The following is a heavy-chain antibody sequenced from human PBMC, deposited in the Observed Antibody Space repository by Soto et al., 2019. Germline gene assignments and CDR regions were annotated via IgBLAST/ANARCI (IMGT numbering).Heavy chain of an antibody. D-gene: IGHD1-1*01. Sequence: GGSLRLSCAASEFTFSSYWMSWVRQAPGKGLEWVANIKQDGSERYYVDSVKGRFTISRDNAKNSLFLQMNSLRADDTAVYYCASGTSNGTSDYWGQGTLVTVSS. CDR2: IKQDGSER. CDR1: EFTFSSYW. J-gene: IGHJ4*02. CDR3: ASGTSNGTSDY. V-gene: IGHV3-7*03.